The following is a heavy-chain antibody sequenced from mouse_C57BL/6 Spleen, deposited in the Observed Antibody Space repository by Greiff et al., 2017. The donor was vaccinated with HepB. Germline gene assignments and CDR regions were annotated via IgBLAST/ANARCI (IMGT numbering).Heavy chain of an antibody. CDR3: ARHEAYYYGSSYFDY. Sequence: VKLMESGAELVKPGASVKLSCKASGYTFTEYTIHWVKQRSGQGLEWIGWFYPGSGSIKYNEKFKDKATLTADKSSSTVYMELSRLTSEDSAVYFCARHEAYYYGSSYFDYWGQGTTLTVSS. V-gene: IGHV1-62-2*01. J-gene: IGHJ2*01. CDR2: FYPGSGSI. D-gene: IGHD1-1*01. CDR1: GYTFTEYT.